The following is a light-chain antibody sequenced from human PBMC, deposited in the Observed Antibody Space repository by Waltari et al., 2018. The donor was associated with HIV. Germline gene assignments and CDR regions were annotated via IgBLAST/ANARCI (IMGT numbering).Light chain of an antibody. CDR2: KDS. J-gene: IGLJ3*02. Sequence: SYELTQPPSVSVSPGKTARITGPGYALPKQYAYWYQQKPGQAPVLVIYKDSERPSGIPERFSGSSSGTTVTLTISGVQAEDEADYYCQAADSSGTYWVFGGGTKLTVL. CDR1: ALPKQY. CDR3: QAADSSGTYWV. V-gene: IGLV3-25*03.